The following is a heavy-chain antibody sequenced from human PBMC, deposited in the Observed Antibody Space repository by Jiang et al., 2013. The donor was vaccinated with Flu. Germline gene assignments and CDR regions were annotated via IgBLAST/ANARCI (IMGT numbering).Heavy chain of an antibody. Sequence: VQPGGSLRLSCAASGFTFSSYAMSWVRQAPGKGLEWVSGISGSGGTTYYADSVKGRFTISRDNSKNTLYLQINSLSAEDTAVYYCAKDKTSSNYYLDFWGQGRLVTVSS. V-gene: IGHV3-23*01. D-gene: IGHD4-11*01. CDR3: AKDKTSSNYYLDF. CDR1: GFTFSSYA. J-gene: IGHJ4*02. CDR2: ISGSGGTT.